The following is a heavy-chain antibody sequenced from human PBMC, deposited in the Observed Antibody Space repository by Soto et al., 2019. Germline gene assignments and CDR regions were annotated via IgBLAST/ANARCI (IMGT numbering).Heavy chain of an antibody. J-gene: IGHJ4*02. CDR3: ATVGYCTTTSCYNFFDY. CDR2: IYPGDSDT. D-gene: IGHD2-2*02. V-gene: IGHV5-51*01. CDR1: GYSFATYW. Sequence: GESLKISCKGSGYSFATYWIGWVRQMPGKGLEWMGIIYPGDSDTRYSPSFQGQVTMSADKSINTAYLQWSSLKASDTAMYYCATVGYCTTTSCYNFFDYWRQGSLVTVSS.